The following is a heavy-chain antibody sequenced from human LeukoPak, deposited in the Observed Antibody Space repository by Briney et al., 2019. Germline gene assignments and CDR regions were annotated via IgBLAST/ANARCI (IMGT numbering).Heavy chain of an antibody. CDR1: GFTFSSYG. J-gene: IGHJ5*02. CDR3: ARRYCSGGSCYSFRGDWFDP. CDR2: IWYDGSNK. Sequence: PGRSLRLSCAASGFTFSSYGMHWVRQAPGKGLEWVAVIWYDGSNKYCADSVKGRFTISRDNSKNTLYLQMNSLRAEDTAVYYCARRYCSGGSCYSFRGDWFDPWGQGTLVTVSS. D-gene: IGHD2-15*01. V-gene: IGHV3-33*01.